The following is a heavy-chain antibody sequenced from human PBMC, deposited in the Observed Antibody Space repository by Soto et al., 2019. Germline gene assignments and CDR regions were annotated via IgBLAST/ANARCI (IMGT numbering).Heavy chain of an antibody. D-gene: IGHD2-15*01. V-gene: IGHV1-8*01. CDR2: MNPNSGNT. CDR3: ARGTYCSGGSCFTYDV. Sequence: VASVKVSCKASGYTFTSYDINWVRQATGQGLEWMGWMNPNSGNTGYAQKFQGRVTMTRNTSISTAYMELSSLRSEDTAVYYCARGTYCSGGSCFTYDVWGQGTTVTVSS. CDR1: GYTFTSYD. J-gene: IGHJ6*02.